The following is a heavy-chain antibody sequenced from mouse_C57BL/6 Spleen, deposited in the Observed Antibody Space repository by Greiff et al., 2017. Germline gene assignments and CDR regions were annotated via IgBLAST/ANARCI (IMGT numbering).Heavy chain of an antibody. CDR1: GFPFSDSG. Sequence: DVLLVESGGGLVKPGGSLKLSCAASGFPFSDSGMHWVRQAPGKGLEWVAYISSGSSAIYYADTVKGRFTVSSDNAKNTLFLHMTSRSSEVTAMYYCALYEYSADWGQGTLVTVSS. D-gene: IGHD2-4*01. V-gene: IGHV5-17*01. J-gene: IGHJ3*01. CDR2: ISSGSSAI. CDR3: ALYEYSAD.